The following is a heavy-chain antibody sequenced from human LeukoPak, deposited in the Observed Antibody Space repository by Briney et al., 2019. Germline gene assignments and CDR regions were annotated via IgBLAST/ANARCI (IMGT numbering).Heavy chain of an antibody. J-gene: IGHJ4*02. V-gene: IGHV3-7*01. CDR3: ARSKGFSSSFRYYFDY. Sequence: GGSLRLSCAASGFTFNNFWINWVRQAPGKGLEWAANINQDGSEKYYVDSVKGRFTISRDNTKNSLFLQMNSLRAEDTAVYYCARSKGFSSSFRYYFDYWGQGTLVTASS. CDR2: INQDGSEK. D-gene: IGHD6-6*01. CDR1: GFTFNNFW.